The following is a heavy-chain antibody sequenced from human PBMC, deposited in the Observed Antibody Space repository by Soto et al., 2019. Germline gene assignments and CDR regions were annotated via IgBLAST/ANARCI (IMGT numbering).Heavy chain of an antibody. CDR1: GGSISSSSYY. D-gene: IGHD2-15*01. J-gene: IGHJ4*02. CDR3: AREGGRYCSGGSCQVDY. V-gene: IGHV4-39*02. CDR2: IYYAGNT. Sequence: QLQLQESGPGLVKPSETLSLTCTVSGGSISSSSYYWGWIRQPPGKGLEWIGSIYYAGNTYYTPSLKSRFTIPVDTSKNQFALKLSSVTAADTAVYYCAREGGRYCSGGSCQVDYWGQGTLVTVSS.